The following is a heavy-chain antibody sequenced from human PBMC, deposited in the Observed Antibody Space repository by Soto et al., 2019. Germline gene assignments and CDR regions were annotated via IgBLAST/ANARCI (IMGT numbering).Heavy chain of an antibody. D-gene: IGHD6-13*01. J-gene: IGHJ4*02. CDR1: GFTFSSYS. CDR3: AKDQGSSWYEIDY. Sequence: GGSLRLSCAASGFTFSSYSMNWVRQAPGKGLEWVSYISSSSSTTYYADSVKGRFTISRDNSKNTLYLQMNSLRAEDTAVYYCAKDQGSSWYEIDYWGQGTLVTVSS. CDR2: ISSSSSTT. V-gene: IGHV3-48*01.